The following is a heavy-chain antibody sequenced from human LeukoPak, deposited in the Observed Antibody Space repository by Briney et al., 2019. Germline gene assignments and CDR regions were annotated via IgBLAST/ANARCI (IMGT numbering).Heavy chain of an antibody. Sequence: GGSLRLSCAASGFTFSSYEMNWVRQAPGKGLEWVSYISSSGSTIYYADSVKGRFTISRDNAKNSLYLQMNSLRAEDTAVYYCARATRAMVRGVTNYYMDVWGKGTTVTISS. V-gene: IGHV3-48*03. CDR3: ARATRAMVRGVTNYYMDV. D-gene: IGHD3-10*01. J-gene: IGHJ6*03. CDR1: GFTFSSYE. CDR2: ISSSGSTI.